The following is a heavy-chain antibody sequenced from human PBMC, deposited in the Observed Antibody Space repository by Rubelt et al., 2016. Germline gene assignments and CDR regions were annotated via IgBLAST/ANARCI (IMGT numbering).Heavy chain of an antibody. Sequence: QVQLVQSGAEVKKPGASVTVSCKASGYTFTSYGISWVRQAPGQGLEWMGWISAYHGNTNYAHKLQGRVTLTTDTATRTAYMELSSLRSEDTAVYYCARGVAAAAPSDIWGQGTMVTVSS. CDR3: ARGVAAAAPSDI. J-gene: IGHJ3*02. D-gene: IGHD6-13*01. V-gene: IGHV1-18*01. CDR2: ISAYHGNT. CDR1: GYTFTSYG.